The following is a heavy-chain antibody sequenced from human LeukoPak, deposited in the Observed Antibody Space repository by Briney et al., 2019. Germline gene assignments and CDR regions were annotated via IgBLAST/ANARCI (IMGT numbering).Heavy chain of an antibody. V-gene: IGHV4-34*01. CDR2: IKHSGST. J-gene: IGHJ4*02. CDR1: GGSFSGYY. D-gene: IGHD4-17*01. CDR3: ASGYGDTDYYFDY. Sequence: PSETLSLTCAVYGGSFSGYYWSWIRQPPGKGLEWIGEIKHSGSTNYNPSLKSRVTISVDTSKNQFSLKLSSVTAADTAVYYCASGYGDTDYYFDYWGQGTLVTVSS.